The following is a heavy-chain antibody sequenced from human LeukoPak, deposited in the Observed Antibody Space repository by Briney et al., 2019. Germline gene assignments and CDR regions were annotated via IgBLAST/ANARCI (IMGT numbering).Heavy chain of an antibody. Sequence: GGSLRLSCAASGFTFSDYYMSWICQAPGRGLEWVSYISSSGSTIYYADSVKGRFTISRDNAKNSLYLQMNSLRAEDTAVYYCAREEMATKKDAFDIWGQGTMVTVSS. D-gene: IGHD5-24*01. CDR3: AREEMATKKDAFDI. CDR2: ISSSGSTI. J-gene: IGHJ3*02. CDR1: GFTFSDYY. V-gene: IGHV3-11*01.